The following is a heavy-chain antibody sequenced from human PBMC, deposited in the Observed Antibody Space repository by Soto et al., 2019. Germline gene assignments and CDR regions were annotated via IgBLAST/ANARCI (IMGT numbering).Heavy chain of an antibody. V-gene: IGHV3-33*01. D-gene: IGHD5-12*01. CDR3: ARGWSSHNIDAYGMDV. Sequence: QVQLVESGGGVVQPGRYLRLSCAASGFTFSSYGMHWVRQAPGKGLEWVAVIWYDGSNKYYADSVKGRFTISRDNSKNTLYLQMNSLRAEDTAVYYCARGWSSHNIDAYGMDVWGQGTTVTVSS. J-gene: IGHJ6*02. CDR2: IWYDGSNK. CDR1: GFTFSSYG.